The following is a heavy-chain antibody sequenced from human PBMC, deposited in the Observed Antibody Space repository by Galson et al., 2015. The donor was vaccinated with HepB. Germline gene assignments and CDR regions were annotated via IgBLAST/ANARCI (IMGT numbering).Heavy chain of an antibody. CDR1: GFTFSSYG. CDR3: AKKVLWFGESPFDY. V-gene: IGHV3-30*18. CDR2: ISYDGSNK. D-gene: IGHD3-10*01. Sequence: SLRLSCAASGFTFSSYGMHWVRQAPGKGLEWVAVISYDGSNKYYADSVKGRFTISRDNSKNTLYLQMNSLRAEDTAVYYCAKKVLWFGESPFDYWGQGTLVTVSS. J-gene: IGHJ4*02.